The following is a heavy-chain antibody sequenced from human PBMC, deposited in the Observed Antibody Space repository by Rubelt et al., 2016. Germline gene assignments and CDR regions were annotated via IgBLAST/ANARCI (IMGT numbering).Heavy chain of an antibody. D-gene: IGHD1-7*01. CDR2: ISAYNGNT. CDR3: ARDLPPFRRYNWNFPLDY. V-gene: IGHV1-18*01. J-gene: IGHJ4*02. Sequence: QVQLVQSGAEVKKPGASVKVSCKASGYTFTSYGISWVRQAPGRGLEWMGWISAYNGNTNYAQKLQGRVTMTTDTSTSTAYMELRSLRSDDTAVYYCARDLPPFRRYNWNFPLDYWGQGTLVTVSS. CDR1: GYTFTSYG.